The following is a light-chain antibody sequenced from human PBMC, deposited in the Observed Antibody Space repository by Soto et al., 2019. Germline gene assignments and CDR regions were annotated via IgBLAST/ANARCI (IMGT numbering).Light chain of an antibody. CDR2: GAA. CDR1: ENITQN. CDR3: QQYNTWPLT. V-gene: IGKV3-15*01. J-gene: IGKJ4*01. Sequence: ETVMTQSPATLSVSPGEGATLACRATENITQNLAWYQQKPDQAHRLLIHGAAYRATGIPDRFSGRGSGTEFTLAISRRQSEDFSVYYCQQYNTWPLTFGGGTKVEI.